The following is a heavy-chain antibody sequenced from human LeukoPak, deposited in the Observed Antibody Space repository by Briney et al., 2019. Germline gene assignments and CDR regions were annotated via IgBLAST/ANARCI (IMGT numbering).Heavy chain of an antibody. J-gene: IGHJ6*03. Sequence: GGSLRLSCAASGFTFSDYYMSWIRQAPGKGLEWVSYISSSGSTIYYADSVKGRFTISRDNAKNSLYLQMNSLRAEDTAVYYCARLKYSSGWYWYYYYYYYMDVWGKGTTVTISS. CDR3: ARLKYSSGWYWYYYYYYYMDV. CDR2: ISSSGSTI. V-gene: IGHV3-11*04. CDR1: GFTFSDYY. D-gene: IGHD6-19*01.